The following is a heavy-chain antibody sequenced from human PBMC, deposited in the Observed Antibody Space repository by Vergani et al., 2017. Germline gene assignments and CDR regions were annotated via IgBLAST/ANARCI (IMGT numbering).Heavy chain of an antibody. CDR3: ARVPPPIYDSSGYYATLYGMDV. V-gene: IGHV1-69*01. D-gene: IGHD3-22*01. J-gene: IGHJ6*02. Sequence: QVQLVQSGAEVKKPGSSVKVSCKASGGTFSSYAISWVRQAPGQGLEWMGGIIPIFGTANYAQKFQGRVTITADESTSTAYMELSSLRSEDTAVYYCARVPPPIYDSSGYYATLYGMDVWGQGTTVTVSS. CDR1: GGTFSSYA. CDR2: IIPIFGTA.